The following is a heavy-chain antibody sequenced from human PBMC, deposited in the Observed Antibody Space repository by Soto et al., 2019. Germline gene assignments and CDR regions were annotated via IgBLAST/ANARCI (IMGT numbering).Heavy chain of an antibody. CDR3: ARALGYSTIGWPDP. CDR1: GGTFNNYA. V-gene: IGHV1-69*06. J-gene: IGHJ5*02. D-gene: IGHD5-18*01. CDR2: IIPRFGTP. Sequence: QVQLVQSGAEVKQPGSSVKVSCRASGGTFNNYAVSWVRQAPGQGLEWMGGIIPRFGTPNHSPEFQGRVTFTADTSMHTVYMELSSLKSEDTAIYYCARALGYSTIGWPDPWGQGTLVTVSS.